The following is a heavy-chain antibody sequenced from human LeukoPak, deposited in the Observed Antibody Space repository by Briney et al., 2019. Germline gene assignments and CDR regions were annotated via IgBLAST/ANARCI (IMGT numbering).Heavy chain of an antibody. D-gene: IGHD3-9*01. Sequence: PGGSLRLSCAASGFTFSSYWMHWVRQGPGKGLVWVSRINSDGSSTKYADSVKGRFTISRDNAKNTLYLQMNSLRAEDTAVYYCAKVDLYDILTGSQGEVYFDYWGQGTLVTVSS. V-gene: IGHV3-74*03. CDR2: INSDGSST. CDR1: GFTFSSYW. J-gene: IGHJ4*02. CDR3: AKVDLYDILTGSQGEVYFDY.